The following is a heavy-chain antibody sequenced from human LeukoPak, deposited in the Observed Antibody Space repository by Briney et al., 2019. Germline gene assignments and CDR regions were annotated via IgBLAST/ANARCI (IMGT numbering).Heavy chain of an antibody. J-gene: IGHJ6*03. CDR3: ARVPIFGVFHYYYYMDV. CDR1: GGSISSYY. Sequence: PSETLSLTCTVSGGSISSYYWSWIRQPPGKGLEWIGYIYYSGSTNYNPSLKSRVTISVDTSKNQFSLKLSSVTAADTAVYYCARVPIFGVFHYYYYMDVWGKGTTVTVSS. D-gene: IGHD3-3*01. V-gene: IGHV4-59*01. CDR2: IYYSGST.